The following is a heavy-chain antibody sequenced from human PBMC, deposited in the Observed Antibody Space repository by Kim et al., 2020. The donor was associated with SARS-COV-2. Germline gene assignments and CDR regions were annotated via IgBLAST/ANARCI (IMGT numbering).Heavy chain of an antibody. J-gene: IGHJ4*02. CDR3: ARRLSNTSGWGSHYCDL. Sequence: SETLSLTCAVYGGSFSGYYWSWIRKRPGTGLEWVGEINHSGRTNYNPSLKSRVTISVDTYKNQFSLTLNSVTAADTAVYYCARRLSNTSGWGSHYCDLWGQGTLVNVSS. D-gene: IGHD3-10*01. CDR2: INHSGRT. V-gene: IGHV4-34*01. CDR1: GGSFSGYY.